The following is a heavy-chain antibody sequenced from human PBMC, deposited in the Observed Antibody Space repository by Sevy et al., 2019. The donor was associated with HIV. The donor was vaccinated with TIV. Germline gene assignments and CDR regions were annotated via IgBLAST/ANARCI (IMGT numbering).Heavy chain of an antibody. D-gene: IGHD5-12*01. CDR3: ARGGEMATITGFSGGYGMDV. J-gene: IGHJ6*02. V-gene: IGHV4-61*01. CDR1: GASVSAANDY. Sequence: SETLSLTCSVSGASVSAANDYWSWIRQPPGKGLEWIGYVFYFGSTNYNPSLKSRVTISLDTSKKQFSLKLTSVTAADTAVYYCARGGEMATITGFSGGYGMDVWGQGTTVTVSS. CDR2: VFYFGST.